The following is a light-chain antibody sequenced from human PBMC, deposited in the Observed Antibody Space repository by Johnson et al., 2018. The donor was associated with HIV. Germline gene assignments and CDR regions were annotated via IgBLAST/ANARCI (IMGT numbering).Light chain of an antibody. CDR3: GTWKSSLSAGGV. V-gene: IGLV1-51*01. Sequence: QSVLTQPPSVSAAPGQKVTISRSGSSSNIGNNYVSWYQQLPGPAPKLLIYDNNKRPSGIPDRFSGSKSGTSAPLGITGFQTGDEADYYCGTWKSSLSAGGVFGTGTKVTVL. CDR1: SSNIGNNY. CDR2: DNN. J-gene: IGLJ1*01.